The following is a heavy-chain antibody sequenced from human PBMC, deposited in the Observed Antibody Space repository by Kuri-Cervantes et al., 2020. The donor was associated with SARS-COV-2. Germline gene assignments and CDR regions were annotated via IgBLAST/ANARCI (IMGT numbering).Heavy chain of an antibody. CDR1: GFTFSSYS. CDR3: AREFFGVVNGYFDY. CDR2: ISSSSSTI. J-gene: IGHJ4*02. V-gene: IGHV3-48*04. D-gene: IGHD3-3*01. Sequence: GESLKISCAASGFTFSSYSMNWVRQAPGKGLEWVSYISSSSSTIYYADSVKGRFTISRDNAKNSLYLQMNSLRAEDTAVCYCAREFFGVVNGYFDYWGQGTLVTVSS.